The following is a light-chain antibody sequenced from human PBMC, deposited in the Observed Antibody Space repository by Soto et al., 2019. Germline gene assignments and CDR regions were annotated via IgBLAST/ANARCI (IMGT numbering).Light chain of an antibody. CDR2: WAS. CDR3: HQYGNWPRT. CDR1: QSILYSSNNRNY. V-gene: IGKV4-1*01. J-gene: IGKJ2*01. Sequence: DIVMTQSPDSLAVSLGERATINCKSSQSILYSSNNRNYLAWYQQIPGQPPKLLIYWASTRESGVPDRFSGSGSGTDFTLTISSLQAEDVAVYYCHQYGNWPRTFGQGTKVDIK.